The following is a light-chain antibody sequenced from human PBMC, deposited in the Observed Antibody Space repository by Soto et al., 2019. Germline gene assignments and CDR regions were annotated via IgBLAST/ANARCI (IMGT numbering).Light chain of an antibody. Sequence: IVLTQSPGALSLSPGESATLSLRASQSVSRNYLVWYQQKPGQAPRLLIYGASSRATGIPDRFSGSGSGTDFTLTISKLEPEDFAVYYCQQYGSSSWTFGQGTKVDIK. CDR1: QSVSRNY. CDR3: QQYGSSSWT. J-gene: IGKJ1*01. V-gene: IGKV3-20*01. CDR2: GAS.